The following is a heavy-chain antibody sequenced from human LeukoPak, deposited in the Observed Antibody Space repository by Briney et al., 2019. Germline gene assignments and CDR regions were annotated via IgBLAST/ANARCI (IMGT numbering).Heavy chain of an antibody. CDR2: FYYTGAT. J-gene: IGHJ4*02. CDR3: ARSNARDGYNFVY. V-gene: IGHV4-59*08. CDR1: GGSISSSY. Sequence: SETLSLTCTVSGGSISSSYWSWIRQPPGKGLEWIAYFYYTGATNYNPSLKSRVTISVDKSKTQLSLKMTSMTAADTAVYYCARSNARDGYNFVYWGQGTLVTVSS. D-gene: IGHD5-24*01.